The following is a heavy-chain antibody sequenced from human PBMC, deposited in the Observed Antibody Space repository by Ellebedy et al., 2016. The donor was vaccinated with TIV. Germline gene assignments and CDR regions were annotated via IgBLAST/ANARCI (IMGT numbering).Heavy chain of an antibody. Sequence: SETLSLXXAVYGGSFSGYYWSWIRQPPGKGLEWIGEINHSGSTNYNPSIKSRVTISVDTSKNQFSLKLSSVTAADTAVYYCAEVGYYYGMDVWGQGTTVTVSS. CDR2: INHSGST. V-gene: IGHV4-34*01. D-gene: IGHD3-3*01. CDR3: AEVGYYYGMDV. CDR1: GGSFSGYY. J-gene: IGHJ6*02.